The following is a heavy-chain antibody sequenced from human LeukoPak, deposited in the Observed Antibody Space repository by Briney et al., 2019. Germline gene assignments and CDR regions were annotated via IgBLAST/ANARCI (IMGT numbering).Heavy chain of an antibody. CDR2: ISGSGGST. Sequence: GGSLRLSCAASGFTFSSYAMSWVRQAPGKGLEWVSAISGSGGSTYYADSVKGRFTISRDNSKNKLYLQMNSLRAEDTAVYYFAKDRSLGGYGGYHAGDYWGQGTLVTVSS. CDR3: AKDRSLGGYGGYHAGDY. J-gene: IGHJ4*02. D-gene: IGHD4-17*01. CDR1: GFTFSSYA. V-gene: IGHV3-23*01.